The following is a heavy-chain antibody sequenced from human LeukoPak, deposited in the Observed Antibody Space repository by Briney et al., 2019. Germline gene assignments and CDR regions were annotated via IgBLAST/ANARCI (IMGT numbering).Heavy chain of an antibody. J-gene: IGHJ6*02. V-gene: IGHV1-18*01. CDR3: ARENFPYYYYGMDV. CDR1: GYTFTSYG. CDR2: ISAYSGNT. Sequence: ASVKVSCKASGYTFTSYGISWVRQAPGQGLEWMGWISAYSGNTNYAQKLQGRVTMTTDTSTSTAYMELRSLRSDDTAVYYCARENFPYYYYGMDVWGQGTTVTVSS. D-gene: IGHD2/OR15-2a*01.